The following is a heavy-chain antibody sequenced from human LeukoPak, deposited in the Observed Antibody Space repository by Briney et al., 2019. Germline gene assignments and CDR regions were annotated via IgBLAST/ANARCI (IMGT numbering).Heavy chain of an antibody. V-gene: IGHV3-30*18. D-gene: IGHD3-16*02. CDR1: GFTFSSYG. J-gene: IGHJ4*02. CDR2: ISYDGSNK. CDR3: AKTLYGDK. Sequence: QPGESLRLSCAASGFTFSSYGMHWVRQAPGKGLEWVAVISYDGSNKYYADSVKGRFTISRDNSKNTLYLQMNSLRAEDTAVYYCAKTLYGDKWGQGTLVTVSS.